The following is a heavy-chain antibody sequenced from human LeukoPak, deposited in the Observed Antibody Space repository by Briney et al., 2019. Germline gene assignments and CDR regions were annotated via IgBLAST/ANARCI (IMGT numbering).Heavy chain of an antibody. V-gene: IGHV4-30-2*01. CDR1: GGSIGSGIYS. J-gene: IGHJ4*02. D-gene: IGHD3-22*01. CDR3: VRDGDYYDSGGYGNI. CDR2: IFHTGST. Sequence: PSETLSLTCSVSGGSIGSGIYSWSWIRQPPGKGLEWIGYIFHTGSTSYNPSLKSRVTISVDTSKNQFSLKLSSVTAADTAMYYRVRDGDYYDSGGYGNIWGQGTLVTVSS.